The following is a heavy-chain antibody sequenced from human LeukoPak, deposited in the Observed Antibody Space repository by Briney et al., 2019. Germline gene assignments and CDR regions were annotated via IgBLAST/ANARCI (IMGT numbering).Heavy chain of an antibody. D-gene: IGHD3-16*01. CDR1: GFTFSSYA. V-gene: IGHV3-64D*09. CDR3: VKETFTVTSPFDY. J-gene: IGHJ4*02. Sequence: GGSLRLSCSASGFTFSSYAMHWVRQAPGKGLEYVSAINSNGGSTYYADSVRGRFTISRDNSKNTLYLQMSSLRAEDTAVYYCVKETFTVTSPFDYWGQGTLVTVSS. CDR2: INSNGGST.